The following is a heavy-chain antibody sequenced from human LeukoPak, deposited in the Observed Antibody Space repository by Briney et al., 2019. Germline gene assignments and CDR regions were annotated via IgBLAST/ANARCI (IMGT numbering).Heavy chain of an antibody. D-gene: IGHD3-22*01. J-gene: IGHJ4*02. V-gene: IGHV1-2*02. CDR3: ARRKYYYVNSGYYFDY. CDR2: INPNSGGT. Sequence: ASVKVSCKASGYTFTGYYMHWVRQAPGQGLEWMGWINPNSGGTNYAQKFQGRVTMTRDTSISTAYMELSSLRSEDTAVYYCARRKYYYVNSGYYFDYWGQGTLVTVSS. CDR1: GYTFTGYY.